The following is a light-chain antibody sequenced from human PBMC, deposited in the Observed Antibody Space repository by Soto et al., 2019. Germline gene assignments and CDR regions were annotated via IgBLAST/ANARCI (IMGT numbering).Light chain of an antibody. CDR3: QQYGSSPLMYT. Sequence: EIVLTQSPGTLSLSPGERATLSCRASQSVSSSSLAWYQQKPGQAPRLLIYGASSRATGIPDRFSGSGSGPDFTLTISRLEPEDFAVYYCQQYGSSPLMYTFGQGTKLEIK. CDR1: QSVSSSS. CDR2: GAS. J-gene: IGKJ2*01. V-gene: IGKV3-20*01.